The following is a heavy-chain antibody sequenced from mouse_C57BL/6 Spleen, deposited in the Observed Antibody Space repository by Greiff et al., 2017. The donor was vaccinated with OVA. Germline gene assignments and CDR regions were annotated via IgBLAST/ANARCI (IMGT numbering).Heavy chain of an antibody. CDR3: ARRGYDYGNYAMDY. V-gene: IGHV1-59*01. D-gene: IGHD2-4*01. Sequence: QVQLQQPGAELVRPGTSVKLSCKASGYTFTSYWMHWVKQRPGQGLEWIGVIDPSDSYTNYNQKFKGKATLTVDTSSSTAYMQLSILTSEDSAVYYCARRGYDYGNYAMDYWGQGTSVTVSS. J-gene: IGHJ4*01. CDR2: IDPSDSYT. CDR1: GYTFTSYW.